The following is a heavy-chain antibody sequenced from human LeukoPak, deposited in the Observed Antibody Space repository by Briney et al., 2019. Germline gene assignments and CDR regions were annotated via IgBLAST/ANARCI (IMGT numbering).Heavy chain of an antibody. J-gene: IGHJ2*01. V-gene: IGHV4-61*05. CDR1: GDSISSSIYY. D-gene: IGHD3-22*01. Sequence: SETLSLTCTVSGDSISSSIYYWVWIRQPPGKGLEWIGYIYYSGSTNYNPSLKSRVTISVDTSKKQFSLKVRSVTAADTAVYYCARRDSPFDLWGRGTLVTVS. CDR3: ARRDSPFDL. CDR2: IYYSGST.